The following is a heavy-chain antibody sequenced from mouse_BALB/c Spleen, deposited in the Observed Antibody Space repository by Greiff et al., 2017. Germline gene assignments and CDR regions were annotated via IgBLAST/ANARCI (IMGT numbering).Heavy chain of an antibody. CDR1: GFSLTSYG. V-gene: IGHV2-6-2*01. CDR2: IWSDGST. CDR3: ARHGVRLRGYYAMDY. J-gene: IGHJ4*01. D-gene: IGHD1-2*01. Sequence: QVQLKESGPDLVAPSQSLSITCTVSGFSLTSYGVHWVRQPPGKGLEWLVVIWSDGSTTYNSALKSRLSISKDNSKSQVFLKMNSLQTDDTAMYYCARHGVRLRGYYAMDYWGQGTSVTVSS.